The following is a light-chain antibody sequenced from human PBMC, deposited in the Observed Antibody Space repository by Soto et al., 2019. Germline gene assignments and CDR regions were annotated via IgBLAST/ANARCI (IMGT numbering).Light chain of an antibody. V-gene: IGLV4-69*01. J-gene: IGLJ7*01. CDR1: SGHSSYA. CDR2: LNSDGSH. Sequence: QSLLTQSPSASASLGASAKLTCTLSSGHSSYAIAWHQQQPEKGPRYLMKLNSDGSHSKGDGIPDRFSGSSSGAERYLTISSLQSEDEADYYCQTWGTGPAVFGGGTQLTVL. CDR3: QTWGTGPAV.